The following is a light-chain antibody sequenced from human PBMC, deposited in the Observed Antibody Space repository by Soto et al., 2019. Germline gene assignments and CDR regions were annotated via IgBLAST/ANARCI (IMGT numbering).Light chain of an antibody. CDR3: QQYDNLPLT. V-gene: IGKV1-33*01. CDR1: QDISNY. J-gene: IGKJ3*01. Sequence: DIQMTQSPSSLSASVGDRVTITCQASQDISNYLNWYQQKPGKAPKLLIYDASNLGTGVPSRFSGSGFGTDFIFTISSLQPEDIATYYCQQYDNLPLTFGPGTKVDIK. CDR2: DAS.